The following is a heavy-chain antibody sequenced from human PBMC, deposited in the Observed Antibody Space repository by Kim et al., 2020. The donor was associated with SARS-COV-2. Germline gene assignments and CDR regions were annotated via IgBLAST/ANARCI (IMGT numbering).Heavy chain of an antibody. J-gene: IGHJ4*02. V-gene: IGHV4-59*01. CDR2: IYYTGNT. Sequence: SETLSLTCTISGDSISSYFWSWIRQSPGKGLEWVGHIYYTGNTDYNPSLESRVTISLDTSKSQFSLILTSVTTADTAVYYCARDVSTYPRILSYWGQGSLVTVSS. D-gene: IGHD2-15*01. CDR1: GDSISSYF. CDR3: ARDVSTYPRILSY.